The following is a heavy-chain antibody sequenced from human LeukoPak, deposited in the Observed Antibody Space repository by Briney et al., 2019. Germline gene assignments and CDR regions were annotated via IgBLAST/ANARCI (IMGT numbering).Heavy chain of an antibody. CDR1: GFTFSSYW. Sequence: GGSLRLSCAASGFTFSSYWMSWVRQAPGKGLEWVANIKQDGSEKYYVDSVKGRFTISRDNAKNSLYLQMNSLGAEDTAVYYCAKGPPDSSSWYKRTEGWGQGTLVTVSS. D-gene: IGHD6-13*01. CDR3: AKGPPDSSSWYKRTEG. V-gene: IGHV3-7*03. J-gene: IGHJ4*02. CDR2: IKQDGSEK.